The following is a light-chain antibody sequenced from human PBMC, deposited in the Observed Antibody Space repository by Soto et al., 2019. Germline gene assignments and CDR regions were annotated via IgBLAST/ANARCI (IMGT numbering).Light chain of an antibody. CDR2: EVG. CDR1: SSDIGDYNY. V-gene: IGLV2-14*01. CDR3: SSHTSTSTWV. J-gene: IGLJ3*02. Sequence: QSVLTQPASVSGSPGQSITISCTGTSSDIGDYNYVSWYQQHPGKAPKLIIFEVGDRPSGVSNRFSGSKSGYTASLTISGLQAEDKADYYCSSHTSTSTWVFGAGTKVTVL.